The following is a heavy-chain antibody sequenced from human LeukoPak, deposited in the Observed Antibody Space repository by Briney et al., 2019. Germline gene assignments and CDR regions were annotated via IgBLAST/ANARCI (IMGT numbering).Heavy chain of an antibody. CDR1: GYTFTSYG. D-gene: IGHD6-19*01. V-gene: IGHV1-18*01. Sequence: ASVEASCKASGYTFTSYGISWVRQAPGQGLEWMGWISAYNGNTNYAQKLQGRVTMIEDTSTDTAYMELSSLRSDDTAVYYCATVDSGWDAFDIWGQGTMVTVSS. CDR2: ISAYNGNT. J-gene: IGHJ3*02. CDR3: ATVDSGWDAFDI.